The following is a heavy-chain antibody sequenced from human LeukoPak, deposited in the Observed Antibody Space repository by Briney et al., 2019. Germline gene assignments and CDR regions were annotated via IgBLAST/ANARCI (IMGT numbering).Heavy chain of an antibody. CDR1: GGSISSYY. CDR2: IYYSGST. Sequence: PSETLSLTCTVSGGSISSYYWSWIRQPPGKGLEWIGYIYYSGSTNYNPSLKSRVTISVDTSKNQFSLKLSSVTAADTAVYYCARVHEQQLVLRSDWYFDLWGRGTLSLSPQ. J-gene: IGHJ2*01. D-gene: IGHD6-13*01. CDR3: ARVHEQQLVLRSDWYFDL. V-gene: IGHV4-59*01.